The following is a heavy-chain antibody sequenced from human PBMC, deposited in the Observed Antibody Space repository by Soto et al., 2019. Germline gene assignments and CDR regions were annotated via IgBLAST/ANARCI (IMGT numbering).Heavy chain of an antibody. CDR1: GGSISSSSYY. CDR2: IYYSGST. J-gene: IGHJ5*02. Sequence: SETLSLTCTASGGSISSSSYYWGWIRQPPGKGLEWIGSIYYSGSTYYNPSLKSRVTISVDTSKNQFSLKLSSVTAADTAVYYCARHQSHSSSYVDPWGQGTLVTVSS. V-gene: IGHV4-39*01. CDR3: ARHQSHSSSYVDP. D-gene: IGHD6-13*01.